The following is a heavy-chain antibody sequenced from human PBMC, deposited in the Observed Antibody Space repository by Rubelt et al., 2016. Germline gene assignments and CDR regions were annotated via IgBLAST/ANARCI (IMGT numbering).Heavy chain of an antibody. J-gene: IGHJ4*02. Sequence: QVPLVQSGSELKKPGASVKVSCKASGYTFTGYYMHWVRQAPGQGLEWMGRINPNSGGTNYAQKFQGRVTTTRETSISTAYMELSRLGSYDTAVYYCAIVDGYTFGYWGQGTLVTVSS. V-gene: IGHV1-2*06. CDR1: GYTFTGYY. CDR3: AIVDGYTFGY. CDR2: INPNSGGT. D-gene: IGHD5-24*01.